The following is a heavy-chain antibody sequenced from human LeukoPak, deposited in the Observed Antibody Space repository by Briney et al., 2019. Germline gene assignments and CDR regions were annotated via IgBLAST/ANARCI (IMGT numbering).Heavy chain of an antibody. D-gene: IGHD1-14*01. J-gene: IGHJ5*02. CDR1: GYTFTSYD. V-gene: IGHV1-8*01. CDR2: MNPNSGNT. Sequence: GASVKVSCKASGYTFTSYDINWVRQATGQGLEWMGWMNPNSGNTGYAQKFQGRGTMTRNTSISTAYMELSSLRSEDTAVYYCARATGEPNWFDPWGQGTLVTVSS. CDR3: ARATGEPNWFDP.